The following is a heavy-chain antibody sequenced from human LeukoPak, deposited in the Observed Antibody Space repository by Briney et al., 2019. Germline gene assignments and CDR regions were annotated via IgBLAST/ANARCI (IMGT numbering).Heavy chain of an antibody. Sequence: GGSLRLSRTTSGFTFGDYGMSWVRQAPGKGLEWVGFIRSKAYGGTTENAASVKGRFTISRDDSKSIAYLQMNSLKTGDTAVYYCTGSFGELTFFDYWGLGTLVTVSS. CDR1: GFTFGDYG. CDR3: TGSFGELTFFDY. V-gene: IGHV3-49*04. J-gene: IGHJ4*02. D-gene: IGHD3-10*01. CDR2: IRSKAYGGTT.